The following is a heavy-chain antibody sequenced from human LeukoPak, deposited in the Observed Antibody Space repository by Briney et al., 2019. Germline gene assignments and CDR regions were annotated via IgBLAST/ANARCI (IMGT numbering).Heavy chain of an antibody. V-gene: IGHV1-2*06. D-gene: IGHD2/OR15-2a*01. CDR1: GYTFTGYY. CDR3: ATSPTFWFDP. CDR2: INPNSGGT. J-gene: IGHJ5*02. Sequence: ASVKVSCKASGYTFTGYYMHWVRQAPGQGLEWMGRINPNSGGTNYAQKFQGRVTMTEDTSTDTAYMELSSLRSEDTAVYYCATSPTFWFDPWGQGTLVTVSS.